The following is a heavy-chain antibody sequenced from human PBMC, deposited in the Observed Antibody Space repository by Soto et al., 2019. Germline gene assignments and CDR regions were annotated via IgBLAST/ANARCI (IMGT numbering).Heavy chain of an antibody. D-gene: IGHD3-9*01. V-gene: IGHV3-30-3*01. CDR1: GFTFSAYA. CDR2: ISSDGSNK. J-gene: IGHJ4*02. Sequence: GGSLRLSCAASGFTFSAYALHWVRQAPGKGLEWVGGISSDGSNKNYADSVKGRFTISRDNSKYTLSLQMDSLRAEDTAIYYCMFLGTGLLFDYWGQGTLVTVSS. CDR3: MFLGTGLLFDY.